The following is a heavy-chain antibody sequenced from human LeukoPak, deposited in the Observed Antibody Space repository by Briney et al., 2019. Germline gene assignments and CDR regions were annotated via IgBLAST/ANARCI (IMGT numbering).Heavy chain of an antibody. J-gene: IGHJ4*02. CDR1: GDSVSANSVT. D-gene: IGHD3-10*01. CDR3: ARAGSGHYTY. Sequence: SQTLPLTCVISGDSVSANSVTWHWIRQSPSRGLEWLGRTYYRSKWFYDFAPSVRSRITINADTSKNQFSLHLNSVTPEDTAVYYCARAGSGHYTYWGQGTLVTVSS. CDR2: TYYRSKWFY. V-gene: IGHV6-1*01.